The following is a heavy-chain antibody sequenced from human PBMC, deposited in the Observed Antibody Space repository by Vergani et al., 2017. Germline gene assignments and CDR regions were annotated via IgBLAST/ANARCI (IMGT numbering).Heavy chain of an antibody. J-gene: IGHJ4*02. V-gene: IGHV3-30*18. Sequence: QVQLVESGGGVVQPGRSLRLSCAASGFTFSSYGMHWVRQAPGKGLEWVAVISYDGSNKYYADSVKGRFTISRDNSKNTLYLQMNSLRAEDTAVYYCAKDNVPGYYDGSGYCDYWGQGTLVSVSS. CDR2: ISYDGSNK. CDR3: AKDNVPGYYDGSGYCDY. D-gene: IGHD3-22*01. CDR1: GFTFSSYG.